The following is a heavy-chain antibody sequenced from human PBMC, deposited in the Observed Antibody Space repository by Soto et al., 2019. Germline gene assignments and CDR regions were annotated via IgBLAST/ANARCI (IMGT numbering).Heavy chain of an antibody. V-gene: IGHV4-34*01. Sequence: QVQLQQWGAGLLKPSETLSLTCAVYGGSFSGYYWSWIRQPPGKGLEWIGEINHSGSTNYNPSLKSRVTISVDTPKIQFSLKLSSVTAADTAVYYCARGRGDIVATISARYFDYWGQGTLVTVSS. J-gene: IGHJ4*02. CDR3: ARGRGDIVATISARYFDY. CDR1: GGSFSGYY. CDR2: INHSGST. D-gene: IGHD5-12*01.